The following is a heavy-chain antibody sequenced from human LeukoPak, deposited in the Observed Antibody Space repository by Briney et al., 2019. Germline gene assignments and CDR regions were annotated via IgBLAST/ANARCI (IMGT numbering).Heavy chain of an antibody. V-gene: IGHV3-21*01. Sequence: GGSLRLSCAASGFTFSSYSMNWVRQAPGKGLEWVSSISSSSSYIYYADSVKGRFTISRDNAKNSLYLQITSLRVEDTAVYYCARVVDGVTGSDYWGQGTLVTVSS. CDR1: GFTFSSYS. CDR3: ARVVDGVTGSDY. D-gene: IGHD2-8*01. J-gene: IGHJ4*02. CDR2: ISSSSSYI.